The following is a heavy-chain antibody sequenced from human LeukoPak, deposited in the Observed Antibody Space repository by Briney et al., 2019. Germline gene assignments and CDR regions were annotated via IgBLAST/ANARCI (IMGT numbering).Heavy chain of an antibody. J-gene: IGHJ4*02. CDR2: ISWNSGSI. Sequence: PGGSLRLSCAASGFTFDDYAMHWVRQAPGKGLERVSGISWNSGSIGYADSVKGRFTISRDNAKNSLYLQMNSLRAEDTALYYCAKVRFLGAAAGDFDYWGQGTLVTVSS. CDR1: GFTFDDYA. D-gene: IGHD6-13*01. CDR3: AKVRFLGAAAGDFDY. V-gene: IGHV3-9*01.